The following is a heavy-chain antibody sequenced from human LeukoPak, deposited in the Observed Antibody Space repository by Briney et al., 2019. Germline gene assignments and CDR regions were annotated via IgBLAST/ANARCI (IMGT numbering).Heavy chain of an antibody. J-gene: IGHJ3*01. CDR2: VHYSGTA. V-gene: IGHV4-59*01. Sequence: PSETLSLTCTVSDGSITNYDWSWVRQPPGKGLEFIGHVHYSGTANYNPSLRSRVTISIDTSKKHFFLKLKSVTAADTAVYYCARELRYDNSDSGAFWGQGTVVTVSS. CDR1: DGSITNYD. D-gene: IGHD3-22*01. CDR3: ARELRYDNSDSGAF.